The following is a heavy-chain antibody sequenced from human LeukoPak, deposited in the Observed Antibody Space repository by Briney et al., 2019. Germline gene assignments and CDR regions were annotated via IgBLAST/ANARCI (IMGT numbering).Heavy chain of an antibody. Sequence: GGTLRLSCAGYGFTFSNYGMNWVRQAAGKGLEWVSVIYSGGSTYYADSVKGRFTISRDNSKNTLYLQMNSLRAEDTAVYYCARDAYGYWGQGTLVTVSS. CDR2: IYSGGST. J-gene: IGHJ4*02. CDR3: ARDAYGY. D-gene: IGHD4-17*01. V-gene: IGHV3-66*01. CDR1: GFTFSNYG.